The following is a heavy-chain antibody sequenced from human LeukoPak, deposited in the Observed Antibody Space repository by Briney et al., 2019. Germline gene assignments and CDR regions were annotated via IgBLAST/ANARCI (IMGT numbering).Heavy chain of an antibody. CDR1: GYTFTSYY. CDR3: ASEREARTYYYYMDV. V-gene: IGHV1-46*01. Sequence: ASVKVSCKASGYTFTSYYMHWVRQAPGQGLEWMGIINLNGGSTSYAQKFQGRVTMTRDMSTSTVYMELSSLRSEDTAVYYCASEREARTYYYYMDVWGKGTTVTVSS. D-gene: IGHD5-24*01. J-gene: IGHJ6*03. CDR2: INLNGGST.